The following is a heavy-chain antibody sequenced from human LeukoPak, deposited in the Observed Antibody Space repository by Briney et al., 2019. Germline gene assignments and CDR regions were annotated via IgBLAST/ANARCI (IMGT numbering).Heavy chain of an antibody. CDR2: IYSGGST. D-gene: IGHD6-13*01. Sequence: GGSLRLSCAASGFTVSSNYMSWVRQAPGKGLEWVSVIYSGGSTYYADSVKGRFTISRDTSKNTLYLQMYSLRAEDTAVYYCAKAASSSWYIFDYWGQGTLVPVSS. V-gene: IGHV3-66*01. J-gene: IGHJ4*02. CDR3: AKAASSSWYIFDY. CDR1: GFTVSSNY.